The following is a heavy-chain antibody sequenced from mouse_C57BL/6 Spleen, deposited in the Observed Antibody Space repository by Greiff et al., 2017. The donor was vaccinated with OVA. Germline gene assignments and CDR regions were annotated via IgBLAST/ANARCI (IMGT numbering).Heavy chain of an antibody. V-gene: IGHV1-26*01. Sequence: VQLQQSGPELVKPGASVKISCKASGYTFTDYYMNWVKQSHGKSLEWIGDINPNNGGTSYNQKFKGKATLTVDKSSSTAYMELRSLTSEDSAVYYCARYYDYSYWYFDVWGTGTTVTVSS. CDR2: INPNNGGT. CDR3: ARYYDYSYWYFDV. J-gene: IGHJ1*03. D-gene: IGHD2-4*01. CDR1: GYTFTDYY.